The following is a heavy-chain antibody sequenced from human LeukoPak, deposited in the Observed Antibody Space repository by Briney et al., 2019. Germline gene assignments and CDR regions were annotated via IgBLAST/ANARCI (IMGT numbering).Heavy chain of an antibody. CDR3: ARGPRVTARYCTNGVCPGGWFDP. Sequence: SETLSLTCAVYGGSFSGYYWSWIRQPPGKGLEWIGEINHSGSTNYNPSLKSRVTISVDTSKNQFSLKLSSVTAADTAVYYYARGPRVTARYCTNGVCPGGWFDPWGQGTLVTVSS. CDR2: INHSGST. D-gene: IGHD2-8*01. J-gene: IGHJ5*02. CDR1: GGSFSGYY. V-gene: IGHV4-34*01.